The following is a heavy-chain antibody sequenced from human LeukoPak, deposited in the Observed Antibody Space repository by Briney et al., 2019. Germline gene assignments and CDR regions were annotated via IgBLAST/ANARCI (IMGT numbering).Heavy chain of an antibody. CDR2: ISAYNGNT. Sequence: ASLKVSCKASGYTFTSYGISWVRQAPGQGLEWMGWISAYNGNTNYAHTLQGRVTMTRDSSIGTAYLELSSLSSDDTAVYYCVGGDNVVSTAILLLRYWGEGALVAVSS. CDR3: VGGDNVVSTAILLLRY. CDR1: GYTFTSYG. J-gene: IGHJ4*02. D-gene: IGHD2-21*02. V-gene: IGHV1-18*01.